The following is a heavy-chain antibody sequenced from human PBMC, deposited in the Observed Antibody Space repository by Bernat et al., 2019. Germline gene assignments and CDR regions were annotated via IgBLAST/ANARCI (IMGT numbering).Heavy chain of an antibody. Sequence: EVQLVESGGGLIQPGGSLRLSCAASGFTVSSNYMSWVRQAPGKGLEWVSVIYSGGSTYYADSVKGRFTIYRDNSKNTLYLQMHSLRAEDTAVYYCARDHPGGTGYYYYMDVWGKGTTVTVSS. V-gene: IGHV3-53*01. CDR2: IYSGGST. CDR3: ARDHPGGTGYYYYMDV. CDR1: GFTVSSNY. J-gene: IGHJ6*03. D-gene: IGHD1-1*01.